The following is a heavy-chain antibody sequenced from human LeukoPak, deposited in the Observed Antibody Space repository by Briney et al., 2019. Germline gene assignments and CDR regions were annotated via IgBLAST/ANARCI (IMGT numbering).Heavy chain of an antibody. D-gene: IGHD5-12*01. CDR2: ISWNSGSI. V-gene: IGHV3-9*01. Sequence: SGGSLRLSCAASGFTFDDYAMHWVRQAPGKGLEWVSGISWNSGSIGYADSVKGRFTISRDNARNSLYLQMNSLRADDTAVYYCARGGGYAWDYWGQGTLVTVSS. CDR1: GFTFDDYA. J-gene: IGHJ4*02. CDR3: ARGGGYAWDY.